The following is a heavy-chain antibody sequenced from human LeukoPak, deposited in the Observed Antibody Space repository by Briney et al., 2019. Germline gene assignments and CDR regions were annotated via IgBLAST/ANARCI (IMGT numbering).Heavy chain of an antibody. CDR1: GFTFSSYA. CDR2: ISYDGSNK. Sequence: GGSLRLSCAASGFTFSSYAMHWVRQAPGKGLEWVAVISYDGSNKYYADSVKGRFTISRDNSKNTLYLQMNSLRAEDTAVYYCARGPDYGSAQKGWFDPWGQGTLVTVSS. CDR3: ARGPDYGSAQKGWFDP. J-gene: IGHJ5*02. V-gene: IGHV3-30-3*01. D-gene: IGHD3-10*01.